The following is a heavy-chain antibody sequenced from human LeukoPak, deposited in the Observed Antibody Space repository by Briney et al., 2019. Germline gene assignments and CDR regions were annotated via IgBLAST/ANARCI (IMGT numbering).Heavy chain of an antibody. J-gene: IGHJ6*02. CDR1: GFSVSNTY. D-gene: IGHD6-6*01. CDR3: ARSAARLRYYYAMDV. V-gene: IGHV3-53*04. CDR2: IYSGDSGVST. Sequence: PGGSLRLSCAASGFSVSNTYMSWVRQAPGKGLEWVSVIYSGDSGVSTYYADSVKGRFTISRHNSKNTLYLQMSSPRAEDTAVYFCARSAARLRYYYAMDVWGQGTTVTVCS.